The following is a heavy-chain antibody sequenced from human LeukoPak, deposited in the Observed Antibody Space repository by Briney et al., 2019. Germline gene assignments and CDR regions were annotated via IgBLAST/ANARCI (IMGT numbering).Heavy chain of an antibody. Sequence: GASVKLSFKVSGYTLTELSMHWVRQAPGKGREWMGGFDPEDGETIYAQKFQGRVTMTEDTSTDTAYMELSSLRSEDTAVYYCATGGTAMVIDYWGQGTLVTVSS. D-gene: IGHD5-18*01. CDR2: FDPEDGET. V-gene: IGHV1-24*01. CDR3: ATGGTAMVIDY. CDR1: GYTLTELS. J-gene: IGHJ4*02.